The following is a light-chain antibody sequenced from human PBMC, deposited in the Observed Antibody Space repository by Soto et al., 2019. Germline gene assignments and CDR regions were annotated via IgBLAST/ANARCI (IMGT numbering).Light chain of an antibody. V-gene: IGKV1-33*01. CDR2: DAS. CDR1: QDITNF. J-gene: IGKJ5*01. CDR3: QQYDNPSIT. Sequence: DVQMTQSPSSLSASVGDRFTITCQSSQDITNFLNWYQQKPGKAPHLLIYDASNLETGVPSRFSGSGSGTDFTLIISSLQPEDIATYYCQQYDNPSITFGQGTRLEI.